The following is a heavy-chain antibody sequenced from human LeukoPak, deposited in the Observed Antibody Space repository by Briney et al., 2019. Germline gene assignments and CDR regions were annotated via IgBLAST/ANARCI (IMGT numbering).Heavy chain of an antibody. V-gene: IGHV3-74*01. CDR3: ARSVYDSGGYYRVLDY. Sequence: PGGSLRLSCAASGFTFDDCDMNWVRQAPGKGLVWVSRIDSDGSTTSYADSVKGRFTISRDNAKNTLYLQMNSLRAEDTAVYYCARSVYDSGGYYRVLDYWGQGTLVTVSS. CDR1: GFTFDDCD. CDR2: IDSDGSTT. D-gene: IGHD3-22*01. J-gene: IGHJ4*02.